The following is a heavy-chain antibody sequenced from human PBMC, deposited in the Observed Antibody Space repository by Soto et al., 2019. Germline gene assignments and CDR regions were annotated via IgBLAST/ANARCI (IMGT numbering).Heavy chain of an antibody. CDR1: GDSINRGGYY. CDR3: ARGGVVVTALRFDY. J-gene: IGHJ4*02. Sequence: QVQLQESGPGLVKASQTLSVTCTVSGDSINRGGYYWIWIRQFPGKGLEWIGSVYYSGTTSYNPSVESRAAISVDTSKKHFSLKLSSVTAADTAVYYCARGGVVVTALRFDYWGQGTLVTVSS. V-gene: IGHV4-31*03. D-gene: IGHD2-21*02. CDR2: VYYSGTT.